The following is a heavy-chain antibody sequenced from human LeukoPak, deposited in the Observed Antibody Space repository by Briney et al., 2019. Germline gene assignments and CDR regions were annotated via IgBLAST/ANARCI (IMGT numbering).Heavy chain of an antibody. Sequence: GGSLRLSCAASGFTFRNYAMNWVRQAPGKGLDWVSGISGSGGNTFYADSVKGRFTISRDNSKNTVSLQMNSLRAEDTAVYYCAKDGDRSFWYPLDYWGQGSLVTVSS. CDR3: AKDGDRSFWYPLDY. J-gene: IGHJ4*02. CDR2: ISGSGGNT. D-gene: IGHD6-13*01. V-gene: IGHV3-23*01. CDR1: GFTFRNYA.